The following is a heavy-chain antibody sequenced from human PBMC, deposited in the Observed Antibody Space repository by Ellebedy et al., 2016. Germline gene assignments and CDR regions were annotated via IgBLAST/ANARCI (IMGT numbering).Heavy chain of an antibody. D-gene: IGHD4-17*01. CDR3: ARGRRGDYFLFDAFDM. Sequence: QVPGKGLEWVGEINHSGRINYDPSLKSRVTISVDTSKNQFSLNLSSMTAADTAVYYCARGRRGDYFLFDAFDMWGQGTMVTVSS. CDR2: INHSGRI. J-gene: IGHJ3*02. V-gene: IGHV4-34*01.